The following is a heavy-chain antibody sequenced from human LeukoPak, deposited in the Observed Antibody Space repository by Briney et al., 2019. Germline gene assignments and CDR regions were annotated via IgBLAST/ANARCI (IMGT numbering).Heavy chain of an antibody. J-gene: IGHJ6*03. V-gene: IGHV4-39*01. D-gene: IGHD3-22*01. CDR2: IYYSGST. CDR1: GGSISSTSYY. CDR3: ARRALRKQYYYDSSGYYYPYYYYYMDV. Sequence: SETLSLTCTVSGGSISSTSYYWGWIRQPPGKGLEWIGSIYYSGSTYYNPSLKSRVTISVDTSKNQFSLKLSSVTAADTAVYYCARRALRKQYYYDSSGYYYPYYYYYMDVWGKGTTVTVSS.